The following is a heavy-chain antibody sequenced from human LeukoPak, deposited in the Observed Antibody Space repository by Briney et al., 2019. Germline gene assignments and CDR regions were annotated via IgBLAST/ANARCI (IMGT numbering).Heavy chain of an antibody. J-gene: IGHJ3*02. Sequence: SETLSLTCTVSGGSISSGDYYWSWIRQPPGKGLEWIGYIYYSGSTYYNPSLKSRVTISVDTSKNQFSLKMSSVTDADTAVYYCARGSYDFWSDPDAFDIWGQGTMVTVSS. D-gene: IGHD3-3*01. CDR2: IYYSGST. CDR1: GGSISSGDYY. V-gene: IGHV4-30-4*08. CDR3: ARGSYDFWSDPDAFDI.